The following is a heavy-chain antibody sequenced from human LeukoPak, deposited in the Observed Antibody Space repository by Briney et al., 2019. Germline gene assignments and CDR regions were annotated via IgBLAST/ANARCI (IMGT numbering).Heavy chain of an antibody. CDR3: AATRYSGSYLFLDY. Sequence: GASVKVSCKASGYTFTSYGISWVRQAPGQGLEWMGWISAYNGNTNYAQKLQGRVTMTTDTSTSTAYMELRSLRSDDTAVYYCAATRYSGSYLFLDYWGQGTLVTVSS. CDR2: ISAYNGNT. CDR1: GYTFTSYG. D-gene: IGHD1-26*01. V-gene: IGHV1-18*01. J-gene: IGHJ4*02.